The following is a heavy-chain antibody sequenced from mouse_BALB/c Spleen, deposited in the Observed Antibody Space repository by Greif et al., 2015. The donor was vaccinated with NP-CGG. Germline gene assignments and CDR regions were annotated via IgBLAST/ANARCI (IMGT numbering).Heavy chain of an antibody. CDR1: GYTFTSSW. CDR3: ARDWYFDY. Sequence: QVQLQQSGSVLVRPGASVKLSCKASGYTFTSSWMHWAKQRPGQGLEWIGEIHPNRGNTNYNEKFKGKATLTVDTSSSTAYVDLSSLTSEDSAVYYCARDWYFDYWGQGTTLTVSS. CDR2: IHPNRGNT. J-gene: IGHJ2*01. D-gene: IGHD4-1*01. V-gene: IGHV1S130*01.